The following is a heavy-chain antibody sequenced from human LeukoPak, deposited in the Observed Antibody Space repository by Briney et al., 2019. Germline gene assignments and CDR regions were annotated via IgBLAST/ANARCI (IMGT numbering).Heavy chain of an antibody. V-gene: IGHV3-23*01. CDR3: AKASWVSSADAVL. J-gene: IGHJ4*02. Sequence: GGSLRLSCAASGFTFSSYAMSWVRQAPGKGLEWVSAISGSGGSTYYADSVKGRFTLSRDDSRNTVYLQLNNLRVEDTAVYYCAKASWVSSADAVLWGQGTLVTVSS. D-gene: IGHD3-16*01. CDR2: ISGSGGST. CDR1: GFTFSSYA.